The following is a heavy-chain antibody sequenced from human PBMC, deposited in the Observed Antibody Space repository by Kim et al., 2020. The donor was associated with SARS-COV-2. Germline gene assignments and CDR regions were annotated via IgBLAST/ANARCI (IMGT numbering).Heavy chain of an antibody. CDR3: ARELSSSWYADYYYGMDV. CDR1: GFTFSSYS. J-gene: IGHJ6*01. V-gene: IGHV3-21*01. Sequence: GGSLRLSCAASGFTFSSYSMNWVRQAPGKGLEWVSSISSSSSYINYADSVKGRFTISRDNAKNSLYLQMNGLRAEDTAVYYCARELSSSWYADYYYGMDV. D-gene: IGHD6-13*01. CDR2: ISSSSSYI.